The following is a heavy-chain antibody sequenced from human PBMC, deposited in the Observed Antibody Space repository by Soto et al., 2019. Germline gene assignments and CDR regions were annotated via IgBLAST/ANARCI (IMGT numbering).Heavy chain of an antibody. Sequence: XESLKISXKGSGYSFPSDVIVWVRQMPGKGLEWMGIIYPADSDTTYSPSFQGQVTISADKSISTAYLQWSSLKASDTAIYYCARRDGYNSGFDDWGQGTLVTVSS. J-gene: IGHJ4*02. V-gene: IGHV5-51*01. CDR2: IYPADSDT. CDR1: GYSFPSDV. D-gene: IGHD5-12*01. CDR3: ARRDGYNSGFDD.